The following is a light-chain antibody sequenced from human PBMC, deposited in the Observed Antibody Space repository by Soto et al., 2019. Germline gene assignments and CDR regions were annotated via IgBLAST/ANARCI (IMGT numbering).Light chain of an antibody. CDR1: QSISTW. V-gene: IGKV1-5*01. CDR2: DAS. Sequence: IQMTQSPSTLPSSLGDRVTITCRASQSISTWLAWYQQKPGKAPKLLIYDASSLESGAPSRFSGIGSGTEFTLTISSMTPDDFATYYCQHYNSTITFGQGTRLEIK. J-gene: IGKJ5*01. CDR3: QHYNSTIT.